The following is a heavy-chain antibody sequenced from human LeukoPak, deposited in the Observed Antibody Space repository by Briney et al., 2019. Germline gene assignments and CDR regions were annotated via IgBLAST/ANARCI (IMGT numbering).Heavy chain of an antibody. D-gene: IGHD6-13*01. CDR3: ARDNIGSSWYPSWFDH. V-gene: IGHV3-21*01. Sequence: GGSLRLSCAASGFTFSSYSMNWVRQAPGKGLEWVSSISSSSSYIYYADSVKGRFTISRDNAKNSLYLQMNSLRAEDTAVYYCARDNIGSSWYPSWFDHWGQGTLVTVSS. J-gene: IGHJ5*02. CDR1: GFTFSSYS. CDR2: ISSSSSYI.